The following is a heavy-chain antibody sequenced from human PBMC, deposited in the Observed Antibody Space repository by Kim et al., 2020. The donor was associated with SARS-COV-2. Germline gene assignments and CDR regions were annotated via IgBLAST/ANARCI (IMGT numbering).Heavy chain of an antibody. Sequence: GGSLRLSCAASGFTFSSYAMSWVRQAPGKGLEWVSTSSGSGGTTYYADSVKGRFTISRDNSKNTPYLQMNSRRAEDTAVYYCAAYSSGWYSNYWGQGTLVTVSS. V-gene: IGHV3-23*01. CDR2: SSGSGGTT. D-gene: IGHD6-19*01. J-gene: IGHJ4*02. CDR1: GFTFSSYA. CDR3: AAYSSGWYSNY.